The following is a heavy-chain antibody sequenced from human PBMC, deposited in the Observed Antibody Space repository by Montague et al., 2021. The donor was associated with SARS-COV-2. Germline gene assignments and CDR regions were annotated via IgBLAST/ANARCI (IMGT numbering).Heavy chain of an antibody. CDR2: IYYSGST. V-gene: IGHV4-31*03. J-gene: IGHJ5*02. Sequence: TLSLACTVSGGSISSGGYDWSWIRQHPGKGLEWIGYIYYSGSTYYNPSLKSRVTISVDTSKSQFSLKLSSVTAADTAVYYCARATRSIVVLNWFDPWGQGTLVTVSS. CDR3: ARATRSIVVLNWFDP. D-gene: IGHD3-22*01. CDR1: GGSISSGGYD.